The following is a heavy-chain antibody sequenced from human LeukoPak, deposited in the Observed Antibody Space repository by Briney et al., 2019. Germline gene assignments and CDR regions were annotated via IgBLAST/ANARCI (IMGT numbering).Heavy chain of an antibody. J-gene: IGHJ5*02. CDR1: GYSISSGYY. V-gene: IGHV4-38-2*01. D-gene: IGHD6-19*01. CDR2: IYHSGST. CDR3: ARVGQLAGTRPA. Sequence: PSETLSLTCAVSGYSISSGYYWGWIRQPPVKGLEWIGSIYHSGSTYYNPSLKSRVTISVDTSKNQFSLKLSSVTAADTAVYYCARVGQLAGTRPAWGQGTLVTVSS.